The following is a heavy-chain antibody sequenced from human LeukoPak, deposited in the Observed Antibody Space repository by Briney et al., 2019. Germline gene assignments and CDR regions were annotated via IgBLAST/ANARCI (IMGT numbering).Heavy chain of an antibody. CDR3: ARVGGSSSTSFYYYYMDV. V-gene: IGHV4-34*01. CDR1: GGSISSYY. J-gene: IGHJ6*03. D-gene: IGHD2-2*01. Sequence: SETLSLTCTVSGGSISSYYWSWIRQPPGKGLEWIGEINHSGSTNYNPSLKSRVTISVDTSKNQFSLKLSSVTAADTAVYYCARVGGSSSTSFYYYYMDVWGKGTTVTISS. CDR2: INHSGST.